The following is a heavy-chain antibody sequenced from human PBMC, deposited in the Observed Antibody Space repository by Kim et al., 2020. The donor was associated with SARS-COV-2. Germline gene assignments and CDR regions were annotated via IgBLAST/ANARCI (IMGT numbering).Heavy chain of an antibody. CDR1: GFSFSSYA. J-gene: IGHJ4*02. Sequence: GGSLRVSCAASGFSFSSYAMSWVRQAPGKGLEWVSVISGSGDGTYYADSVKGRFTISRDNSKNTLYLQMKSLRAEDTAVYYCAKKQHGTGKPFDYWGQGTLVTVSS. D-gene: IGHD3-9*01. CDR3: AKKQHGTGKPFDY. CDR2: ISGSGDGT. V-gene: IGHV3-23*01.